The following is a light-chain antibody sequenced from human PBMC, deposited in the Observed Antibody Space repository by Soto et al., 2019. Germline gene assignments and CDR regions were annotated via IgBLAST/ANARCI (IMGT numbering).Light chain of an antibody. J-gene: IGKJ1*01. CDR1: QSVSSN. CDR3: QQYNNWPTWT. Sequence: EIVMTQSPAALSVSPGERATLSGRASQSVSSNLAWYQQKPGQAPRLLIYGASTRATGIPARFSGSGSGTEFTLTISSLQSEDFAVYYCQQYNNWPTWTFGHGTKVEIK. CDR2: GAS. V-gene: IGKV3-15*01.